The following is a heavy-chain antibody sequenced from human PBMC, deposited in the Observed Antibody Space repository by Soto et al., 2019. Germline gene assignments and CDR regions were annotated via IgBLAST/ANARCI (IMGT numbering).Heavy chain of an antibody. CDR2: IRSKANSYAT. CDR3: TTSHPGYCSSTSCYRGADAFDI. V-gene: IGHV3-73*01. D-gene: IGHD2-2*02. CDR1: GFTFSGSA. Sequence: GGSLRLSCAASGFTFSGSAMHWVRQASGKGLEWVGRIRSKANSYATAYAASVKGRFTISRDDSKNTAYLQMNSLKTEDTAVYYCTTSHPGYCSSTSCYRGADAFDIWGQGTMVTVSS. J-gene: IGHJ3*02.